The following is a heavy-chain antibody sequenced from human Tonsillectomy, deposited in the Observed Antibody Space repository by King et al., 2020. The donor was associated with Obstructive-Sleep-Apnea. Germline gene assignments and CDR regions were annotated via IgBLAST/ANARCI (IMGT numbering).Heavy chain of an antibody. CDR1: GFTFNDFA. CDR3: ARGGHLIRGGNYFDH. CDR2: ISYDGSGK. J-gene: IGHJ4*02. Sequence: VQLVESGGGVVQPGRSLRLSCAASGFTFNDFAVHWVRQAPGKGLEWVAAISYDGSGKYYADSVKGRFTISRDNSKNTLFLQMNSLRVEDTAVYFCARGGHLIRGGNYFDHWGQGTLVTVSS. D-gene: IGHD3-10*01. V-gene: IGHV3-30*04.